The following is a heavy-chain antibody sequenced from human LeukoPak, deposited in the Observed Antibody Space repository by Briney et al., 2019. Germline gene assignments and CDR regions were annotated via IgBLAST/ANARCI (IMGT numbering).Heavy chain of an antibody. CDR3: ASLSSSWYGFDY. J-gene: IGHJ4*02. CDR1: GGSISSYC. D-gene: IGHD6-13*01. V-gene: IGHV4-59*08. Sequence: PSETLSLTCTVSGGSISSYCWSWIRQPPGKGLEWIGYIYYSGSTNYNPSLKSRVTISVDTSKNQFSLKLSSVTAADTAVYYCASLSSSWYGFDYWGQGTLVTVSS. CDR2: IYYSGST.